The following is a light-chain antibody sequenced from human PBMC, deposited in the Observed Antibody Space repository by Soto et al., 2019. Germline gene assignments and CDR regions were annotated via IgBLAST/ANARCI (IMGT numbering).Light chain of an antibody. CDR1: QSISNY. CDR3: QQRYGTPLT. V-gene: IGKV1-39*01. CDR2: AAS. Sequence: DMEMTQSPSSLSASVGARVTITCRAIQSISNYLNWYQHKPGKVPKLLIYAASSLQSVVPTRFSGSGSGTDFTLTINSLQHEDFATYYCQQRYGTPLTFGGGTKIEI. J-gene: IGKJ4*01.